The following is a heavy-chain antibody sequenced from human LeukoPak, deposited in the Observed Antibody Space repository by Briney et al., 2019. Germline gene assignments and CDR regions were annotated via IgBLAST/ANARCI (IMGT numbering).Heavy chain of an antibody. J-gene: IGHJ4*02. D-gene: IGHD6-13*01. Sequence: PSETLSLTCTVSGGSISSSSYYWGWIRQPPGKGLEWIGSIYYSGSTYYNPSLKSRVTISVDTSKNQFSLKLSSVTAADTAVYYCARAGSSSWADFDYWGQGTLVTVSS. CDR2: IYYSGST. V-gene: IGHV4-39*01. CDR1: GGSISSSSYY. CDR3: ARAGSSSWADFDY.